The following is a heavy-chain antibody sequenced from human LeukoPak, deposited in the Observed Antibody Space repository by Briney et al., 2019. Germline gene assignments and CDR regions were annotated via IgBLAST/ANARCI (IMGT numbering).Heavy chain of an antibody. CDR3: ARPLSGSSWYYFDY. CDR2: IKQDGSEK. V-gene: IGHV3-7*01. Sequence: GGSLRLSCAAFGFTFRSYWMTWVRQAPGKGLEWVANIKQDGSEKYYVDSVKGRFTISRDNAKNSLYLQMNSLRAEDTAVYYCARPLSGSSWYYFDYWGQGTLVTVSS. D-gene: IGHD6-13*01. J-gene: IGHJ4*02. CDR1: GFTFRSYW.